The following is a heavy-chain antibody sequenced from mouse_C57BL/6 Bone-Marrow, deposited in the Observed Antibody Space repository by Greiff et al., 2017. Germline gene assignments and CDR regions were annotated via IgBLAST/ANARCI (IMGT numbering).Heavy chain of an antibody. V-gene: IGHV5-6*01. D-gene: IGHD1-1*01. CDR2: ISSGGSYT. Sequence: EVKLVESGGDLVKPGGSLKLSCAASGFTFSSYGMSWVRQTPDKRLEWVATISSGGSYTYYPDSVKGRFTISRDNAKNTLYLQVSSLKSEDTAMYYCARHGNYVPYYAMDYWGQGTSVTVSS. CDR1: GFTFSSYG. CDR3: ARHGNYVPYYAMDY. J-gene: IGHJ4*01.